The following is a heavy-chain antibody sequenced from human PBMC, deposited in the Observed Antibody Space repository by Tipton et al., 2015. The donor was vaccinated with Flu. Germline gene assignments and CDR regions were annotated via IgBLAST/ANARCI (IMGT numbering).Heavy chain of an antibody. CDR1: GFTFSTYA. V-gene: IGHV3-23*01. D-gene: IGHD2-8*01. CDR3: ARYCTNGVCYRALEV. J-gene: IGHJ3*01. CDR2: ISSSGGRA. Sequence: SLRLSCAASGFTFSTYAMSWVRQAPGKGLEWVSSISSSGGRADYADSAKGRFTISRDNSENTLYLQMNSLGVDDTAVYYCARYCTNGVCYRALEVWGQGTTVTVSS.